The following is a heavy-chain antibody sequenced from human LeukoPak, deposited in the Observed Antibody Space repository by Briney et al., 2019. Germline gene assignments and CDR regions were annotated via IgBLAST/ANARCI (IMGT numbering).Heavy chain of an antibody. CDR3: ARDLSGSYPSGYFDY. J-gene: IGHJ4*02. CDR2: IYYSGST. Sequence: PSETLSLTCTVSGGSISSYYWSWIRQPPGKGLEWIGYIYYSGSTNYNPSLKSRVTISVDRSKNQFSLKLSSVTAADTAVYYCARDLSGSYPSGYFDYWGQGTLVTVSS. D-gene: IGHD1-26*01. V-gene: IGHV4-59*12. CDR1: GGSISSYY.